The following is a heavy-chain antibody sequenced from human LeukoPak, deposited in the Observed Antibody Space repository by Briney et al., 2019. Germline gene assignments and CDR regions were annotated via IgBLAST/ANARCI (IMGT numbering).Heavy chain of an antibody. D-gene: IGHD2-15*01. Sequence: SETLSLTCAVSGGSISSSNWWSWVRPPPGKGREWIGEIYHSGSTNYNPSLKSRVTISVDKSKNQFSLKLSSVTAADTAVYYCARGGIFRRVVLFDPWGQGTLVTVSS. CDR2: IYHSGST. CDR3: ARGGIFRRVVLFDP. J-gene: IGHJ5*02. V-gene: IGHV4-4*02. CDR1: GGSISSSNW.